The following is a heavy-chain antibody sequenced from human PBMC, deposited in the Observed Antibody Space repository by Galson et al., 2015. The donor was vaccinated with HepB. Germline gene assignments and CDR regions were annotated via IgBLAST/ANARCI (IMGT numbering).Heavy chain of an antibody. J-gene: IGHJ5*01. CDR3: AKAGCSGAGCYLRYSWIDS. CDR2: ITTSSSYI. Sequence: SLRLSCAASGFTFSAYDMYWVRQAPGKGLEWVSSITTSSSYIYYADSKRGRFTISRDNAKNSLFLQVDSLRAEDTAVYYCAKAGCSGAGCYLRYSWIDSWGQGTLVTVSS. CDR1: GFTFSAYD. V-gene: IGHV3-21*06. D-gene: IGHD2-2*01.